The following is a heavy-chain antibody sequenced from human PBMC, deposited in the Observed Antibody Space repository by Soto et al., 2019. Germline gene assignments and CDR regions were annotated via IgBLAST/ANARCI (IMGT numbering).Heavy chain of an antibody. CDR2: IIPIFGTA. V-gene: IGHV1-69*13. J-gene: IGHJ4*02. CDR3: ASGNFTYYYDSSGYPL. D-gene: IGHD3-22*01. CDR1: GGTFSSYA. Sequence: SVKVSCKASGGTFSSYAISWVRQAPGQGLEWMGGIIPIFGTANYAQKFQGRVTITADESTSTAYMELSSLRSEDTAVYYCASGNFTYYYDSSGYPLWGQGTLVTVSS.